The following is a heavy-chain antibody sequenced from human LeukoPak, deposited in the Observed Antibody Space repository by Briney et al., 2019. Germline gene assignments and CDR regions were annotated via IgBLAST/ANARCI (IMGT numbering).Heavy chain of an antibody. D-gene: IGHD4-23*01. CDR3: ARDGYSNCDY. J-gene: IGHJ4*02. V-gene: IGHV4-61*02. CDR2: ISASGTT. Sequence: SETLSLTCTVSGGSISSGSYYWSWIRQPAGKGLEWIGRISASGTTNYNPSLKSRVTISLDTSKNRCCLKLTSVTAADTAVYYCARDGYSNCDYWGQGTLVTVSS. CDR1: GGSISSGSYY.